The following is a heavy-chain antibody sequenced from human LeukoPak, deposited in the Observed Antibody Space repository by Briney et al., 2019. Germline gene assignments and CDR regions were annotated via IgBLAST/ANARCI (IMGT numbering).Heavy chain of an antibody. CDR1: GLTLSSYE. Sequence: GGSLRLSCAASGLTLSSYEMNWVRQAPGKGLEWVSYISSSGSTIYYADSVKGRFTISRDNAKNSLYLQMNSLRAEDTAVYYCARAFQELPQLYYYYYMDVWGKGTTVTVSS. CDR3: ARAFQELPQLYYYYYMDV. D-gene: IGHD6-13*01. V-gene: IGHV3-48*03. J-gene: IGHJ6*03. CDR2: ISSSGSTI.